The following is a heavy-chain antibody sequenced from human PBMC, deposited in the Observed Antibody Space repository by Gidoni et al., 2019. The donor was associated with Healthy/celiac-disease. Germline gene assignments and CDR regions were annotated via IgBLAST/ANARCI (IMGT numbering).Heavy chain of an antibody. CDR2: FDPEDGET. CDR3: ATGTPLWPSTTVTTPDAFDI. Sequence: QVQLVQSGAEVKKPGASVKVSCKVSGYTLTELSMHWVRQAPGKGLEWMGGFDPEDGETIYAQKFQGRVTMTEDTSTDTAYMELSSLRSEDTAVYYCATGTPLWPSTTVTTPDAFDIWGQGTMVTVSS. J-gene: IGHJ3*02. CDR1: GYTLTELS. V-gene: IGHV1-24*01. D-gene: IGHD4-17*01.